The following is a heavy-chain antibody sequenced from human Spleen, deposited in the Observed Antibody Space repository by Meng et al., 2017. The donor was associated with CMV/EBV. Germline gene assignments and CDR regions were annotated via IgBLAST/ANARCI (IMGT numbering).Heavy chain of an antibody. Sequence: SGSTFTSSAMNWVRQAPGPGLEWMGWINTNTGNPTYAKGFTGQFVFSLDTSVSTAYLQIYNLKTEDTAVYYCARDMEYSSSSYFFDYWGQGTLVTVSS. CDR2: INTNTGNP. V-gene: IGHV7-4-1*01. D-gene: IGHD6-6*01. CDR3: ARDMEYSSSSYFFDY. J-gene: IGHJ4*02. CDR1: GSTFTSSA.